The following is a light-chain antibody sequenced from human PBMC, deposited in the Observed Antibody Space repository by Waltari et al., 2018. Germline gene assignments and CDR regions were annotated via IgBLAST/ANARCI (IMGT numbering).Light chain of an antibody. CDR2: DAS. J-gene: IGKJ1*01. CDR1: QSVSSY. Sequence: EIVLTQSPATLSLSPGERATLSCRASQSVSSYLAWYQQKPGQAPRLLIYDASNRATGIPARFSGSGSGTDFTLTISSLEPEDFAVYFCQQYYRTPPTFGQGTRVEIK. V-gene: IGKV3-11*01. CDR3: QQYYRTPPT.